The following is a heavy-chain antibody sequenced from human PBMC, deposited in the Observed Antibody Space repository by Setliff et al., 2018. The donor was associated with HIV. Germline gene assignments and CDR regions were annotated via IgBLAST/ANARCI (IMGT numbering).Heavy chain of an antibody. CDR1: GFTFSSYG. Sequence: QPVGSLRLSCAASGFTFSSYGMHWVRQAPGKGLEWVAFIRYDGTYKYYADSLKGRFTISRDNSKNTLFLQMNSLRTEDTAVYYCAKNFYSSPWSPLDYWGQGTLVTVSS. J-gene: IGHJ4*02. D-gene: IGHD6-19*01. V-gene: IGHV3-30*02. CDR2: IRYDGTYK. CDR3: AKNFYSSPWSPLDY.